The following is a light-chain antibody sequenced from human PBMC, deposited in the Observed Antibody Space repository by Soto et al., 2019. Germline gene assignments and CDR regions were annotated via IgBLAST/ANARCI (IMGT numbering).Light chain of an antibody. Sequence: EIVMTQSPATLSVSPGERAALSCRASQSVSSKLAWYRQRPGQAPRLVIYDTSTRATGVPARFSGSGSGTEFTLTVSSLQSEDFGVYYGQQYNDWFSITFGQGTRLEIK. CDR2: DTS. CDR1: QSVSSK. J-gene: IGKJ5*01. V-gene: IGKV3-15*01. CDR3: QQYNDWFSIT.